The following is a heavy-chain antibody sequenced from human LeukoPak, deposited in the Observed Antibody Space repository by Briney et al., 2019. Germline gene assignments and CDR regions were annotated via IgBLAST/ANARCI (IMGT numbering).Heavy chain of an antibody. J-gene: IGHJ4*02. D-gene: IGHD3-3*01. V-gene: IGHV3-23*01. CDR2: ISNSEVSSITESGDGT. CDR3: AKRVLEETYYEFWSGYVN. Sequence: GGSLRLSCGASGFTLENYAINWVRQAPGKGLERVSAISNSEVSSITESGDGTYHADSVKGRFTISRDNSKNTLYLQMNSLRAEDTAVYYCAKRVLEETYYEFWSGYVNWDQGTLVTVSS. CDR1: GFTLENYA.